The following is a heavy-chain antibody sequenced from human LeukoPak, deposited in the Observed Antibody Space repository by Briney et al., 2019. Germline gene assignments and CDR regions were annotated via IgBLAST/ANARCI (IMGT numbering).Heavy chain of an antibody. Sequence: SETLSLTCTVSGGSISSYYWSWIRQPPGKGLEWIGYIYYSGSTNYNPSLKSRVTISVDTSKNQYSLKLSSVTAADTAVYYCAARTTYYYYMDVWGKGTTVTVSS. V-gene: IGHV4-59*01. CDR3: AARTTYYYYMDV. CDR1: GGSISSYY. CDR2: IYYSGST. D-gene: IGHD1-1*01. J-gene: IGHJ6*03.